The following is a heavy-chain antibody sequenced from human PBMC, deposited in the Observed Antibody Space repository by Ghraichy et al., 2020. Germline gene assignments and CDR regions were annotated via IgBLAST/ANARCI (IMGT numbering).Heavy chain of an antibody. CDR1: GASIRTAGYS. Sequence: LRLSCAVSGASIRTAGYSWSWIRQPPGKGLEWIGHLYHSGRTFFNPSLKSRVTISFDISNNHFSLRLMSVTAADTAVYYCARGPLSSTVVVPAPIKWLDPWGRGTPVTVSS. V-gene: IGHV4-30-2*01. D-gene: IGHD2-2*01. J-gene: IGHJ5*02. CDR2: LYHSGRT. CDR3: ARGPLSSTVVVPAPIKWLDP.